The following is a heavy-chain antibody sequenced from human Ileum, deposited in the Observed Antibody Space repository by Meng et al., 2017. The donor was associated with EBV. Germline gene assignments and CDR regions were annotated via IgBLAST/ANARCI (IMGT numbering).Heavy chain of an antibody. V-gene: IGHV1-2*06. Sequence: QVRRVQSGAEVKKPGASVKVSCKASGYTFTGYYMHWVRQAPGQGLEWMGRINPNSGGTNYAQKFQGRVTMTRDTSISTAYMELSRLRSDDTAVYYCARVGYGSGSFRFDYWGQGTLVTVSS. CDR1: GYTFTGYY. CDR3: ARVGYGSGSFRFDY. D-gene: IGHD3-10*01. J-gene: IGHJ4*02. CDR2: INPNSGGT.